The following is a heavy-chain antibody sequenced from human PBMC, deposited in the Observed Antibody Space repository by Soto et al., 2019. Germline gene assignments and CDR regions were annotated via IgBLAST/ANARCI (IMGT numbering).Heavy chain of an antibody. J-gene: IGHJ5*02. CDR2: IYYSGST. CDR1: GGSISSSSYY. CDR3: ARREIENWFDP. Sequence: SETLSLTCTVSGGSISSSSYYWGWIRQPPGKGLEWIGSIYYSGSTYYNPSLKSRVTISVDTSKNQFSLKLSSVTAADTAVYYCARREIENWFDPWGQGTLVTVSS. V-gene: IGHV4-39*01.